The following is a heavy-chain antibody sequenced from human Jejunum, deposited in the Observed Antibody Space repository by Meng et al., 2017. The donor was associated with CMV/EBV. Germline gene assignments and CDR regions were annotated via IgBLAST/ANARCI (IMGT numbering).Heavy chain of an antibody. Sequence: VQLAESGPGLVKPSETLSLTCTVSGGSISNHYWSWIRQSAGKGLEWIGRFYSSDTYNYHPSLNSRLTMSLDTSKNQFSLNLSSVTAADTAIYYCARGPGASTREGFDYWGLGTLVTVSS. CDR1: GGSISNHY. D-gene: IGHD1-26*01. J-gene: IGHJ4*02. CDR2: FYSSDTY. V-gene: IGHV4-4*07. CDR3: ARGPGASTREGFDY.